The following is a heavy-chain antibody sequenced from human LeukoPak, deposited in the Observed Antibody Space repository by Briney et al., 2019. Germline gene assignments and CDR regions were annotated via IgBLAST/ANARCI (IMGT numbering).Heavy chain of an antibody. CDR1: GFTFSSYA. Sequence: PGGSLRLSCAASGFTFSSYAMSWVRQAPGKGLEWVSAISGSGGSTYYADSVKGRFTISRDNSKNTLYLQMNSLRAEDTAVYYCAKGVGYSYGYGKLGFDYWGQGTLVTVSS. J-gene: IGHJ4*02. V-gene: IGHV3-23*01. D-gene: IGHD5-18*01. CDR3: AKGVGYSYGYGKLGFDY. CDR2: ISGSGGST.